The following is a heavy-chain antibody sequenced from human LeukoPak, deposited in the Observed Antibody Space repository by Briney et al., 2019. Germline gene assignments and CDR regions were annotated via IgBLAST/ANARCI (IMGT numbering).Heavy chain of an antibody. V-gene: IGHV4-38-2*02. CDR3: ATPGSYDPFGY. J-gene: IGHJ4*02. D-gene: IGHD1-26*01. Sequence: SETLSLTCTVSGYSISSGYYWGWIRQPPGKGLEWIGSIYHSGSTYYNPSLKSRVTISVDTSKNQFSLKLSSVTAADTAVYYCATPGSYDPFGYWGQGTLVTVSS. CDR2: IYHSGST. CDR1: GYSISSGYY.